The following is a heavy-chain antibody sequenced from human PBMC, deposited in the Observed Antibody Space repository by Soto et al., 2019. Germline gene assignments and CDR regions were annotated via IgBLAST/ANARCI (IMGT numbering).Heavy chain of an antibody. J-gene: IGHJ6*02. CDR2: INSDGSST. CDR3: ARVEMANGYYYYGMDV. Sequence: SGGSLRLSCAASGFTFSSYWMHWVRQAPGKGLVWVSRINSDGSSTSYADSVKGRFTISRDNAKNTLYLQMNSLRAEDTAVYYCARVEMANGYYYYGMDVWGQGTTVTVSS. D-gene: IGHD5-12*01. CDR1: GFTFSSYW. V-gene: IGHV3-74*01.